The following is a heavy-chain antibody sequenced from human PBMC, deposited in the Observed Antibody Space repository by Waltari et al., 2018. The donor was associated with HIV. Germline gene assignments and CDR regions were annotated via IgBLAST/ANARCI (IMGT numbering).Heavy chain of an antibody. V-gene: IGHV3-48*04. CDR1: GFTFSSYS. J-gene: IGHJ4*02. CDR2: ISSSSSTI. Sequence: EVQLVESGGGLVQPGGSLRLSCAASGFTFSSYSMNWVRQAPGKGLEWVSYISSSSSTIYYADSVNGRFTISRDNAKNSLYLQMNSLRAEDTAVYYCARDTPYNWNYPGGYFDYWGQGTLVTVSS. D-gene: IGHD1-7*01. CDR3: ARDTPYNWNYPGGYFDY.